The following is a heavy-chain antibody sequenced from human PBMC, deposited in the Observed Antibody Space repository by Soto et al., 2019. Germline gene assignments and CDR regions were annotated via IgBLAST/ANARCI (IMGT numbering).Heavy chain of an antibody. D-gene: IGHD2-8*01. Sequence: GASVKVSCKTSGYTFTGYYMHWVRQAPGQGLEWMGWINPNSGGTNYAQKFQGWVTMTRDTSISTAYMELSRLRSDDTAVYYCARVSASRGYCTNGVCPRGAFDIWGQGTMVTVS. CDR3: ARVSASRGYCTNGVCPRGAFDI. CDR2: INPNSGGT. CDR1: GYTFTGYY. V-gene: IGHV1-2*04. J-gene: IGHJ3*02.